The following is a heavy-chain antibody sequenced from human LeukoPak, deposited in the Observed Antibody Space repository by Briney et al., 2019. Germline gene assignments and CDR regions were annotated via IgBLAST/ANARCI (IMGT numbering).Heavy chain of an antibody. V-gene: IGHV3-48*03. CDR3: AKRSYGSTYYFDY. Sequence: GGSLRLSCAASGFTFSSYEMNWVRQAPGKGLEWVSYISSSGSTIYYADSVKGRFTISRDNSKNTLYLQMSSLRAEDTAVYYCAKRSYGSTYYFDYWGQGTLVTVTS. D-gene: IGHD3-10*01. CDR2: ISSSGSTI. CDR1: GFTFSSYE. J-gene: IGHJ4*02.